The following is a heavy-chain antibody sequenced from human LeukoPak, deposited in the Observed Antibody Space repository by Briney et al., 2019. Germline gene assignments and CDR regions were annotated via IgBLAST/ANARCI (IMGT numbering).Heavy chain of an antibody. D-gene: IGHD5/OR15-5a*01. CDR2: ISSTSTYI. CDR1: GFTFGTFG. J-gene: IGHJ4*02. Sequence: PGGSLRLSCTASGFTFGTFGMNWVRQAPGKGLEWVSSISSTSTYIYYTDSVRGRFTISRDNAKTSLYLQMNNLRADDTAVYYCVKSVGSIFYDPFDHWGQGTLATVSS. V-gene: IGHV3-21*01. CDR3: VKSVGSIFYDPFDH.